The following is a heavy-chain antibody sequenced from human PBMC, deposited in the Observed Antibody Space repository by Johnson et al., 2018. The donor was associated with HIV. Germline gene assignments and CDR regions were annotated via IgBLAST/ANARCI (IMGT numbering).Heavy chain of an antibody. CDR2: ISYDGSNI. D-gene: IGHD4-17*01. J-gene: IGHJ3*02. Sequence: QVQLVESGGGVVQPGRSLRVSCAASGFTFSSYAMHWVRQAPGKGLEWVAVISYDGSNILYADSVKGRFTISRDNSKNTLYLQMNSLRAEDTAVYYCARGMTTVTNHDAFDIWGQGTMVTVSS. CDR1: GFTFSSYA. V-gene: IGHV3-30-3*01. CDR3: ARGMTTVTNHDAFDI.